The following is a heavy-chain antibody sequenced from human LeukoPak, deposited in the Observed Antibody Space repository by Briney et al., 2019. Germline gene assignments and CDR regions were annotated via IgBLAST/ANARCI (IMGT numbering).Heavy chain of an antibody. CDR1: GFTFSSYG. Sequence: HPGGSLRLSCAASGFTFSSYGMHWVRQAPGKGLEWVAVISYDGSNKYYADSVKGRFTISRDNSKNTLYLQMNSLRAEDTAVYYCAKEPQKNDYYYGMDVWGQGTTVTVSS. V-gene: IGHV3-30*18. J-gene: IGHJ6*02. D-gene: IGHD1-1*01. CDR3: AKEPQKNDYYYGMDV. CDR2: ISYDGSNK.